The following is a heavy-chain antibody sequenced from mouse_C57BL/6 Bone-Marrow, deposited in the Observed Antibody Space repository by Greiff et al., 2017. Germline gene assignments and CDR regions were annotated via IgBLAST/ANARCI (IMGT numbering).Heavy chain of an antibody. D-gene: IGHD1-1*01. V-gene: IGHV1-15*01. Sequence: QVQLQQSGAELVRPGASVTLSCKASGYTFTDYEMHWVQQTPVQGLEWIGTIDPETGGTAYNQKFKGKAILTVDKSSSTVYLELRSLTSEDSAVYYCTRAFIRGYWGQGTPLTVSS. J-gene: IGHJ2*01. CDR1: GYTFTDYE. CDR3: TRAFIRGY. CDR2: IDPETGGT.